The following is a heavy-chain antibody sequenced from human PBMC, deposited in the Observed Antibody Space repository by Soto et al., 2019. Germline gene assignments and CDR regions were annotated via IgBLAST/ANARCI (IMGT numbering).Heavy chain of an antibody. J-gene: IGHJ4*02. CDR3: AREVGTEYGSVDY. CDR1: GGTFSSYS. D-gene: IGHD2-15*01. V-gene: IGHV1-69*13. Sequence: SVKVSFKTAGGTFSSYSISWVRQAPGQGLEWMGGIIPIFGTANYAQKFQGRVTITADESTSTAYMELSRLRSEDTAVYYCAREVGTEYGSVDYWGQGTLVTVSS. CDR2: IIPIFGTA.